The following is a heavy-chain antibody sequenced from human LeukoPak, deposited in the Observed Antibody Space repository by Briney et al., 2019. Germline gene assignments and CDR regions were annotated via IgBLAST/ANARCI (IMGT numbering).Heavy chain of an antibody. CDR2: IYYSGST. CDR1: GGSISSYY. V-gene: IGHV4-59*01. J-gene: IGHJ4*02. D-gene: IGHD2/OR15-2a*01. Sequence: SETLSLTCTVSGGSISSYYWSWIRQPPGKGLEWIGYIYYSGSTNYNPSLKSRVTISVDTSKNQFSLKLSSVTAADTAVYYCARARTVYGGYYFDYWGQGTLVTVSS. CDR3: ARARTVYGGYYFDY.